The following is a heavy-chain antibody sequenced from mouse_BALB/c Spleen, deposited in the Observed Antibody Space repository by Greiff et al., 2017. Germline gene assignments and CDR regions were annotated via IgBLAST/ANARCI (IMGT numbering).Heavy chain of an antibody. Sequence: ESGPGILQPSQTLSLTCSFSGFSLSTYGIGVGWIRQPSGKGLEWLAHIWWNDNKYYNTALKSRLTISKDTSNNQVFLKIASVDTADTATYYCARIAPDGYFDYWGQGTTLTVSS. CDR3: ARIAPDGYFDY. CDR2: IWWNDNK. J-gene: IGHJ2*01. V-gene: IGHV8-11*01. CDR1: GFSLSTYGIG. D-gene: IGHD2-3*01.